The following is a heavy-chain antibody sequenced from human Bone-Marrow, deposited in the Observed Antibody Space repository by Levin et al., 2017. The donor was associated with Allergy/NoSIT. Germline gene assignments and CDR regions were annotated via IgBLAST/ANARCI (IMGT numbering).Heavy chain of an antibody. CDR2: IWYDGSNK. CDR3: ARAEEYCSSTSCYPTKDNYYYYYGMDV. D-gene: IGHD2-2*01. Sequence: GESLKISCAASGFTFSSYGMHWVRQAPGKGLEWVAVIWYDGSNKYYADSVKGRFTISRDNSKNTLYLQMNSLRAEDTAVYYCARAEEYCSSTSCYPTKDNYYYYYGMDVWGQGTTVTVSS. J-gene: IGHJ6*02. V-gene: IGHV3-33*01. CDR1: GFTFSSYG.